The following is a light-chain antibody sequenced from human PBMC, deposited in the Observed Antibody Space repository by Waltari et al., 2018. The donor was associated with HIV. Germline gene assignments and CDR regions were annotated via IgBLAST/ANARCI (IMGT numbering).Light chain of an antibody. CDR1: SSNIGARFY. V-gene: IGLV1-40*01. J-gene: IGLJ2*01. Sequence: QSVLTQPPSVSGAPGQTVTISCTGSSSNIGARFYVHWYKQIPGTAPTLLMYGNKRPSGVPDRFSGSKSGTSASLAITGLQAEDEADYYCQTYDSSLSGSVVFGGGTKLTVL. CDR2: GN. CDR3: QTYDSSLSGSVV.